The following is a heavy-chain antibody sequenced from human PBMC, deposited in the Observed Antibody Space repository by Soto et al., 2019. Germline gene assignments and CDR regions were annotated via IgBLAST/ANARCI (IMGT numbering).Heavy chain of an antibody. Sequence: SETLSLTCTVPGDSISSHYWFWIRQPPGKGLPWIGDIDYSGSTNYNPSLKSRVTISVDTSKNQFSLKLSSVTAADTAVYYCARAYGDRYYYYHGMDVWGQGTTVTVSS. CDR1: GDSISSHY. J-gene: IGHJ6*02. CDR2: IDYSGST. CDR3: ARAYGDRYYYYHGMDV. D-gene: IGHD4-17*01. V-gene: IGHV4-59*11.